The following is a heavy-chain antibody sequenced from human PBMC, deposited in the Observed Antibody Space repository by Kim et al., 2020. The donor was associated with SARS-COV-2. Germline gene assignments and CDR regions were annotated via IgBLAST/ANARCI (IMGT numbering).Heavy chain of an antibody. V-gene: IGHV3-15*01. J-gene: IGHJ4*02. Sequence: GGSLRLSCAASGFTFSNAWMSWVRQAPGKGLEWVGRIKSKTDGGTTDYAAPVKGRFTISRDDSKNTLYLQMNSLKTEDTAVYYCTTDYREYSSGYFDYWGQGTLVTVSS. CDR2: IKSKTDGGTT. CDR1: GFTFSNAW. D-gene: IGHD6-25*01. CDR3: TTDYREYSSGYFDY.